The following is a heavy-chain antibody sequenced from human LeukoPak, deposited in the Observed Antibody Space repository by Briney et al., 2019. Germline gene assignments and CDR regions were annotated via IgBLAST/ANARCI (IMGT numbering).Heavy chain of an antibody. CDR2: ISSSSSTI. CDR3: ARGDQYYYDSSGYYTRYYFDY. CDR1: GFTFSDDY. V-gene: IGHV3-11*04. Sequence: PGGSLRLSCAVSGFTFSDDYMSWIRQAPGKGLEWVSYISSSSSTIYYADSVKGRFTISRDNAKNSLYLQMNSLRAEDTAVYYCARGDQYYYDSSGYYTRYYFDYWGQGTLVTVSS. D-gene: IGHD3-22*01. J-gene: IGHJ4*02.